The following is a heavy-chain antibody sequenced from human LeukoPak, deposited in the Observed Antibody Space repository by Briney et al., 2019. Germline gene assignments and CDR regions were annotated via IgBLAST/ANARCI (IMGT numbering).Heavy chain of an antibody. V-gene: IGHV4-59*08. D-gene: IGHD3-10*01. CDR3: ARRSYGSASPLRMDV. J-gene: IGHJ6*02. CDR1: GGSFSDYY. Sequence: SETLSLTCAVYGGSFSDYYWTWIRQPPGKGLERIGYIYYSGSTNYNPSLKSRVTISVDTSKNQFSLKLSSVTAADTAVYYCARRSYGSASPLRMDVWGQGTTVTVSS. CDR2: IYYSGST.